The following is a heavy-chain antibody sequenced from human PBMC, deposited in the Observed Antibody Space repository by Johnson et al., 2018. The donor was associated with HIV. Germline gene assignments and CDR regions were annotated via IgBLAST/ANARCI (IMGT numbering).Heavy chain of an antibody. CDR2: ISSRGSSI. J-gene: IGHJ3*01. D-gene: IGHD3-16*01. Sequence: QVQVVESGGGLVKPGGSLRLSCAASGFTFSDYYMRWIRQAPGKGLEWVSYISSRGSSIYYADSVKGRFTIFRDNSENTRYLQMNSLRAEDTAVYFCAKDRTSWGFDAFDLWGQGTMVTVSS. CDR1: GFTFSDYY. V-gene: IGHV3-11*04. CDR3: AKDRTSWGFDAFDL.